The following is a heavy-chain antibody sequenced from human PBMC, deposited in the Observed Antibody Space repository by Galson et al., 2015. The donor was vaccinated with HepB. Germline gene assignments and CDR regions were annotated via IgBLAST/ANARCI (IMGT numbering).Heavy chain of an antibody. Sequence: SETLSLTCAVYGGSFSGYYWSWIRQPPGKGLEWIGEINHSRSTNYNPSLKSRVTISVDTSKNQFSLKLSSVTAADTAVYYCARGRHQFAVPAYGGKSRYWYFDLWGRGTLVTVSS. V-gene: IGHV4-34*01. D-gene: IGHD4-23*01. CDR3: ARGRHQFAVPAYGGKSRYWYFDL. CDR1: GGSFSGYY. CDR2: INHSRST. J-gene: IGHJ2*01.